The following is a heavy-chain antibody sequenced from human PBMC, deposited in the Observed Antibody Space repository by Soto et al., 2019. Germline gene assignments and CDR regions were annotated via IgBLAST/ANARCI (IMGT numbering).Heavy chain of an antibody. CDR3: ARRAPLWFGELYYYYMDV. D-gene: IGHD3-10*01. CDR2: MNPNSGNT. J-gene: IGHJ6*03. Sequence: ASVKVSCKASGYTFTSYDINWVRQATGQGLEWMGWMNPNSGNTGYAQKFQGRVTMTRNTSISTAYMELSSLRSEDTAVYYCARRAPLWFGELYYYYMDVWGKGTTVTV. CDR1: GYTFTSYD. V-gene: IGHV1-8*01.